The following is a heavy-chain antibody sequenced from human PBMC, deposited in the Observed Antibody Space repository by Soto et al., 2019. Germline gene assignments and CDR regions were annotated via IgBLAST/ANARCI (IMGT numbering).Heavy chain of an antibody. CDR2: ISSSSSTI. CDR3: ARDRFDYYDTSGYWRFDP. V-gene: IGHV3-48*01. D-gene: IGHD3-22*01. Sequence: PGGSLRLSCAASGFTFSSYGMHWVRQAPGKGLEWISYISSSSSTIYYADSVKGRFTISRDNAKNSLYLQMNSLRAEDTAVYYCARDRFDYYDTSGYWRFDPWGQGTLVTVSS. CDR1: GFTFSSYG. J-gene: IGHJ5*02.